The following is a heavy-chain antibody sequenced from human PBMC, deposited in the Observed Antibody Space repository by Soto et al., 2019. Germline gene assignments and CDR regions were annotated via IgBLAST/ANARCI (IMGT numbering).Heavy chain of an antibody. D-gene: IGHD6-13*01. CDR2: IYYSGST. CDR1: GGSISSYY. CDR3: ARSGRLQGIAAARANIDAYNYYYYYGMDV. J-gene: IGHJ6*02. V-gene: IGHV4-59*01. Sequence: PSETLSLTXTVSGGSISSYYWSWIRQPPGKGLEWIGYIYYSGSTNYNPSLKSRVTISVDTSKNQFSLKLSSVTAADTAVYYCARSGRLQGIAAARANIDAYNYYYYYGMDVWGQGTTVTVSS.